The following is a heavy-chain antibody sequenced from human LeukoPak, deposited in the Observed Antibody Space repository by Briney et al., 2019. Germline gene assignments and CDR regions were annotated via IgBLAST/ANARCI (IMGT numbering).Heavy chain of an antibody. J-gene: IGHJ5*02. Sequence: SETLSLTCSVSGGSISSTYYYWGWIRQPPGKGLEWIGSIYYSGSTYYNPSLKSRVTISVDTSKNQFSLKLNSVTAADTAVYYCARDGLLNRWFDPWGQGTLVTVSS. CDR1: GGSISSTYYY. V-gene: IGHV4-39*07. CDR2: IYYSGST. D-gene: IGHD2/OR15-2a*01. CDR3: ARDGLLNRWFDP.